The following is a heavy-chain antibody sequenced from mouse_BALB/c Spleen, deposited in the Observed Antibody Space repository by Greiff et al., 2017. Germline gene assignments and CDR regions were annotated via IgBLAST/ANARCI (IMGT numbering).Heavy chain of an antibody. CDR2: ISYSGST. CDR3: ARQGYYGSRDY. Sequence: EVQLQQSGPGLVKPSQSLSLTCTVTGYSITSDYAWNWIRQFPGNKLEWMGYISYSGSTSYNPSLKSRISITRDTSKNQFFLQLNSVTTEDTATYYCARQGYYGSRDYWGQGTTLTVSS. J-gene: IGHJ2*01. D-gene: IGHD1-1*01. CDR1: GYSITSDYA. V-gene: IGHV3-2*02.